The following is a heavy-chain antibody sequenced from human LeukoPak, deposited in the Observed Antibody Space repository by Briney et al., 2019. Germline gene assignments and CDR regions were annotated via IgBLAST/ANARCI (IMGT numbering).Heavy chain of an antibody. D-gene: IGHD2-2*01. CDR2: IYHSGST. Sequence: PSETLSLTCTVSGGSISSYYWSWIRQPPGKGLEWIGYIYHSGSTNYNPSLKSRVTISVDTSKNQFSLKLSSVTAADTAVYYCARDQLPAETKNAFDIWGQGTMVTVSS. J-gene: IGHJ3*02. CDR1: GGSISSYY. CDR3: ARDQLPAETKNAFDI. V-gene: IGHV4-59*01.